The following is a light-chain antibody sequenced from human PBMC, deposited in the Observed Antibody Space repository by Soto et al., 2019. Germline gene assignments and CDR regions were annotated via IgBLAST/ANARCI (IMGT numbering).Light chain of an antibody. CDR3: QQRSNWPSLN. CDR2: DAS. Sequence: EVVLTQSPAILSLSPGERATLSCRASQSVGNFLTWYQQKPGQAPRLLIYDASTRATGIPARFSGSGSGTDFTLTISSLEPEDFAVYYCQQRSNWPSLNFGGGTKVDIK. V-gene: IGKV3-11*01. J-gene: IGKJ4*01. CDR1: QSVGNF.